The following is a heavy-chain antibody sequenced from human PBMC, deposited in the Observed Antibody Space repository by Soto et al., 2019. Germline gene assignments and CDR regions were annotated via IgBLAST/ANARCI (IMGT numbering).Heavy chain of an antibody. CDR2: INVGSGDR. Sequence: GASVKVSCKTSGYTFSSFAIHWVRQAPGQSLEWMGWINVGSGDRKYSEKFQGRVSISRDISASTAYLEVSSLRYEDSGVYYCARTSYSFGAAWIHPWGQGTLVTVSS. J-gene: IGHJ5*02. V-gene: IGHV1-3*01. CDR1: GYTFSSFA. D-gene: IGHD1-26*01. CDR3: ARTSYSFGAAWIHP.